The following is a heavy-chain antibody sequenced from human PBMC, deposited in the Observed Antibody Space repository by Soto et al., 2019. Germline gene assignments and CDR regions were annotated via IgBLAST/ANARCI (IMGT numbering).Heavy chain of an antibody. J-gene: IGHJ6*02. Sequence: GESLKISCKGSGYTFTNYWIGWVRQKTGKGLEWMGIIYPGDSDTKYNPSFQGQVTISADKSITTTYLQWSSLKAPDTALYYCAASIFYYGMDVWGQRTTVTVSS. CDR2: IYPGDSDT. V-gene: IGHV5-51*01. CDR3: AASIFYYGMDV. CDR1: GYTFTNYW.